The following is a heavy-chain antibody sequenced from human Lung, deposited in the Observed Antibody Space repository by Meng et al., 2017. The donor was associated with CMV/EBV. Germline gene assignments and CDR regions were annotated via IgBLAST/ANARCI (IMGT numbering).Heavy chain of an antibody. CDR1: GYTFTSYD. J-gene: IGHJ4*02. D-gene: IGHD6-6*01. V-gene: IGHV1-8*01. CDR3: ARRRGGSSWGDFDY. CDR2: MNPNSGNT. Sequence: SVXVSXXASGYTFTSYDINWVRQATGQGLEWMGWMNPNSGNTGYAQNFQGRVTMTRNTSISTVYMELSGLRSEDTAVYYCARRRGGSSWGDFDYWGQGTLVTVSS.